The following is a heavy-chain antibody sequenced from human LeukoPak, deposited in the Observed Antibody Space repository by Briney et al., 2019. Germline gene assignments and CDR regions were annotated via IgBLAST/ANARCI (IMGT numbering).Heavy chain of an antibody. CDR2: IKQDGSEK. CDR1: GFTFSSYA. CDR3: ARSTQERGTR. J-gene: IGHJ4*02. Sequence: GGSLRLSCAASGFTFSSYAMSWVRQAPGKGLEWVANIKQDGSEKYYVDSVKGRFTISRDNAKNSLYLQMNSLRAEDTPVYYCARSTQERGTRWGQGTLVTVSS. V-gene: IGHV3-7*01. D-gene: IGHD1-26*01.